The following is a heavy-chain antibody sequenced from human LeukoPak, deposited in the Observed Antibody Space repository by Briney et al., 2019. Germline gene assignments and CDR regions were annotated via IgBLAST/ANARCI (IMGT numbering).Heavy chain of an antibody. CDR3: ARDPNCSGWYGCFVDY. CDR1: GFTFSSYN. CDR2: ISSSGSYI. J-gene: IGHJ4*02. Sequence: PGGSLRLSCETSGFTFSSYNMNWVRQAPGKGLEWVSSISSSGSYINYADSVKGRFTISRDNAKNSLYLQMNGLRAEDTAVYYCARDPNCSGWYGCFVDYWGQGTLVTVSS. V-gene: IGHV3-21*04. D-gene: IGHD6-19*01.